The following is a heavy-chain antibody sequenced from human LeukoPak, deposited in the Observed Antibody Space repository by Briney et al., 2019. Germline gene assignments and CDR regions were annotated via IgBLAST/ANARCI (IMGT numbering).Heavy chain of an antibody. CDR3: ARGAHDSSGYYYDY. Sequence: SETLSLTCTVSGGSISSYYWSWIRQPPGRGLEWIGYIYYSGSTNYNPSLKSRVTISVDTSKNQFSLKLSSVTAADTAVYYCARGAHDSSGYYYDYWGQGTLVTVSS. D-gene: IGHD3-22*01. J-gene: IGHJ4*02. CDR2: IYYSGST. V-gene: IGHV4-59*01. CDR1: GGSISSYY.